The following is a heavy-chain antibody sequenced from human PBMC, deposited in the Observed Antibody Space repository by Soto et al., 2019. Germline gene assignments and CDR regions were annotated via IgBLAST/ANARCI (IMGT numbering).Heavy chain of an antibody. V-gene: IGHV3-15*01. CDR2: IKKRADGGTA. D-gene: IGHD3-22*01. CDR1: GFIFRNAG. Sequence: EVQLVESGGGLVQPGGPLRLSCAASGFIFRNAGRNGVARAPGKGREGLGGIKKRADGGTADHATPVKGRFTISRDDSKNTLYLQMNSLKTEDTAVYYCTTVNPYISDSRGHCYWGQGTLVTVSS. CDR3: TTVNPYISDSRGHCY. J-gene: IGHJ4*02.